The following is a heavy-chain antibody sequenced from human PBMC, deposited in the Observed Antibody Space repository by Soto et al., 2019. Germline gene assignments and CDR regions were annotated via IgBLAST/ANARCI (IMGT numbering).Heavy chain of an antibody. CDR3: ARRIVILAADYGMDV. CDR1: GGSISSYY. V-gene: IGHV4-59*08. Sequence: SETLSLTCTVSGGSISSYYWTWIRQPPGKRLEWIGYIHYSGSTNYSPSLKSRVTISVDTSKKQFSLKLSSVTAADTAEYYCARRIVILAADYGMDVWGQGTTVTVSS. CDR2: IHYSGST. J-gene: IGHJ6*02. D-gene: IGHD2-15*01.